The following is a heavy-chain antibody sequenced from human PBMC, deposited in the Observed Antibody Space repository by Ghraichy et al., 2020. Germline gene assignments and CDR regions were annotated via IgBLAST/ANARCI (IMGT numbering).Heavy chain of an antibody. J-gene: IGHJ6*03. V-gene: IGHV4-4*09. CDR3: ARRDFYYYMDV. CDR1: GGSISSYY. CDR2: IYNTGST. Sequence: SETLSLTCTVSGGSISSYYWSWIRQPPGKRLEWIGYIYNTGSTNYNPSLNGRATISLDTSRNQFSLKLRSVTAADTAVYYCARRDFYYYMDVWGKGTTVTVSS.